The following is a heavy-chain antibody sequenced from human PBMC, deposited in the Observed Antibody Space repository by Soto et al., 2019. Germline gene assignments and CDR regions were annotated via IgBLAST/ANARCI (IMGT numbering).Heavy chain of an antibody. CDR2: ISAYNGKR. CDR3: ARGRIVASIHDAFEI. D-gene: IGHD2-21*01. J-gene: IGHJ3*02. V-gene: IGHV1-18*01. CDR1: GYDFTSYG. Sequence: QGQLLQSGDEVKKPGASVRVSCRASGYDFTSYGISWVRQAPGQGLEWVSWISAYNGKRDTAQKFQGRVTMTLDTSTDTAHMDLRDLTSADTAVYYCARGRIVASIHDAFEIWGQGTMVAVSS.